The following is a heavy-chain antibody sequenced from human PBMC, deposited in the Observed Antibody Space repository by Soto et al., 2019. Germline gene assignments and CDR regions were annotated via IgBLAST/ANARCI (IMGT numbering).Heavy chain of an antibody. CDR2: ISSSSSSM. CDR3: VKSYNSGYDK. D-gene: IGHD5-12*01. J-gene: IGHJ4*02. CDR1: GFTFSDNY. V-gene: IGHV3-11*01. Sequence: PGGSLRLSCAASGFTFSDNYMSWIRQAPGKGLEWVSYISSSSSSMYYADSVKGRFTISRDNAKNSLFLQMNSLRAEDTAVYYCVKSYNSGYDKWGQGTLVTVSS.